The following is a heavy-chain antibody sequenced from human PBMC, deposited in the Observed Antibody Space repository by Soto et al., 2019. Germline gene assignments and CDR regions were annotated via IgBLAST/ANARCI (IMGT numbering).Heavy chain of an antibody. Sequence: SVKVSCKASGGTFSIYTITWVRQAPGQGLEWMGGIIPIFGTANYAQKFQGRVTITADESTSTAYMELSSLRSEDTAVYYCARGYYYDSSVKHAFDIWGQGTMVTVSS. J-gene: IGHJ3*02. CDR2: IIPIFGTA. CDR3: ARGYYYDSSVKHAFDI. CDR1: GGTFSIYT. V-gene: IGHV1-69*13. D-gene: IGHD3-22*01.